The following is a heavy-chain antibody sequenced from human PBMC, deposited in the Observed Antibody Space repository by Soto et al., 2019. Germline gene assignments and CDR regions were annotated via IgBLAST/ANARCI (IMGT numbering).Heavy chain of an antibody. V-gene: IGHV3-33*01. CDR1: GFTFSSYG. J-gene: IGHJ6*02. CDR3: ARADSRWNRPCGMDV. Sequence: QVQLVESGGGVVQPGRSLRLSCAASGFTFSSYGMHWVRQAPGKGLVWVAVIWYDGSNKYYADSVKGRFTISRDNSKNTLYLQMNSLRAEDTAVYYWARADSRWNRPCGMDVWGQGTTVPVSS. D-gene: IGHD1-1*01. CDR2: IWYDGSNK.